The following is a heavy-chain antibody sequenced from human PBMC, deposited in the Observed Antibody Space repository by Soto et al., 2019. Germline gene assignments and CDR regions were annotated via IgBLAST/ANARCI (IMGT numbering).Heavy chain of an antibody. CDR3: ARVGENIAALDY. CDR2: IYYSGST. D-gene: IGHD6-13*01. V-gene: IGHV4-59*01. Sequence: SETLSLTCTVSGGSISSYYWSWIRQPPGKGLEWIGYIYYSGSTNYNPSLKSRVTISVDTSKNQFSLKLSSVTAADTAVYYCARVGENIAALDYWGQGTLVTVSS. CDR1: GGSISSYY. J-gene: IGHJ4*02.